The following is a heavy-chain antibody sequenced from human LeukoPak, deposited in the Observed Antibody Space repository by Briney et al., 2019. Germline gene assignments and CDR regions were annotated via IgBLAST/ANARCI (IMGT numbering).Heavy chain of an antibody. CDR1: GGSISSYY. D-gene: IGHD3-22*01. CDR3: ASTTYYYDSSGYWYYGMDV. CDR2: IYYSGST. J-gene: IGHJ6*02. V-gene: IGHV4-59*01. Sequence: PSETLSLTCTVSGGSISSYYWSWIRQPPGKGLEWIGYIYYSGSTNYNPSLKSRVTISVDTSKNQFSPKLSSVTAADTAVYYCASTTYYYDSSGYWYYGMDVWGQGTTVTVSS.